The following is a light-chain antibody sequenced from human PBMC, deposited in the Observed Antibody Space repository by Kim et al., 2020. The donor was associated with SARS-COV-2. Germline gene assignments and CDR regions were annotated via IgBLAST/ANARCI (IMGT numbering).Light chain of an antibody. CDR3: QQYDTWPYT. CDR1: QSVSTI. J-gene: IGKJ2*01. V-gene: IGKV3-15*01. Sequence: SVSPGERATLSCRASQSVSTILAWYQQKPGQAPRLLIYGASTRATGIPARFSGSGSWTEFTLTISSLQSEDFAVYYCQQYDTWPYTFGQGTKLEI. CDR2: GAS.